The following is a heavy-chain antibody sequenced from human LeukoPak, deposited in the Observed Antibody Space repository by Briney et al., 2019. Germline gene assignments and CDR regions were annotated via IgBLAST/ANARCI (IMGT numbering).Heavy chain of an antibody. CDR2: MNPNSGNT. V-gene: IGHV1-8*01. CDR3: ARTLGDCSSTSCYWYNWFDP. Sequence: ASVKVSCKASGYTFTSYDINWVRQATGQGLEWMGWMNPNSGNTGYAQKFQGRVTMTRNTSISTAYMELSSLRYEDTAVYYCARTLGDCSSTSCYWYNWFDPWGQGTLVTVSS. CDR1: GYTFTSYD. D-gene: IGHD2-2*01. J-gene: IGHJ5*02.